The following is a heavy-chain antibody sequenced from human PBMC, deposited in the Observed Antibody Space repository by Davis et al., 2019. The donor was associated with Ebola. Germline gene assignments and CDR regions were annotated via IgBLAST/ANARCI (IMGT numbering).Heavy chain of an antibody. CDR2: ITGSGSHT. Sequence: PGGSLRLSCAASGFTFNNYAMTWVRQAPGKGLEWVSAITGSGSHTFYADSVKGRFTISRDNSKNTLYLQMNSLRAEDTAVYFCGKGLLGYCSSDSCHAYCFDPWGQGTLVTVSS. J-gene: IGHJ5*02. CDR1: GFTFNNYA. D-gene: IGHD2-2*01. V-gene: IGHV3-23*01. CDR3: GKGLLGYCSSDSCHAYCFDP.